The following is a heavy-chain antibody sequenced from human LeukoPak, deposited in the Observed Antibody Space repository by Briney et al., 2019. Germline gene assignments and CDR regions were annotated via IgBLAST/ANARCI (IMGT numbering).Heavy chain of an antibody. CDR1: GFTFSSYS. Sequence: GGSLRLFCAASGFTFSSYSMNWVRQAPGKGLEWVSYISSSGSTIYYADSVKGRFTISRDNAKNSLYLQMNSLRAEDTAVYYCARDYGSPLTGWGQGTLVTVSS. V-gene: IGHV3-48*04. D-gene: IGHD3-9*01. CDR3: ARDYGSPLTG. J-gene: IGHJ4*02. CDR2: ISSSGSTI.